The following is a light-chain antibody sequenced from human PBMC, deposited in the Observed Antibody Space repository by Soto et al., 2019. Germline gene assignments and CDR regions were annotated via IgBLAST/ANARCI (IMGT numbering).Light chain of an antibody. CDR2: GAS. CDR1: QSVSSN. Sequence: EIVMTQSPATLSVSPGARAPLSCRARQSVSSNLAWYQQKPGQAPRLLIYGASSRATGIPDRFSGSGSGTDFTLTISRLEPEDFAVYYCQQYGSSPSALTFGGGTKVDIK. V-gene: IGKV3-20*01. CDR3: QQYGSSPSALT. J-gene: IGKJ4*01.